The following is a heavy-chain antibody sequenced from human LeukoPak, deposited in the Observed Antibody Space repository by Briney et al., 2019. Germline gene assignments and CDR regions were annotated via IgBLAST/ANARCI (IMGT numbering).Heavy chain of an antibody. CDR2: IYTSGST. CDR3: AREGYSYGYFVDY. CDR1: GGSISSGSYY. Sequence: TSQTLSLTCTVSGGSISSGSYYWSWIRQPAGKGLEWIGRIYTSGSTNYNPSLKSRVTISVDTSKNQFSLKLSSVTAADTAVYYCAREGYSYGYFVDYWGRGTLVTVSS. J-gene: IGHJ4*02. V-gene: IGHV4-61*02. D-gene: IGHD5-18*01.